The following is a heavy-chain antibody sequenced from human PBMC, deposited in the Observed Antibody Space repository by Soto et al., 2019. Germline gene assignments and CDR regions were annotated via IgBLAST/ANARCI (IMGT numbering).Heavy chain of an antibody. CDR2: IYYSGST. V-gene: IGHV4-31*03. Sequence: KASETLSLTCTVSGGSISSGGYYWSWIRQHPGKGLEWIGYIYYSGSTYYNPSLKSRVTISVDTSKNQFSLKLSSVTAADTAVYYRARDLGPTPSEYYYYGMDVWGQGTTVTVSS. CDR1: GGSISSGGYY. J-gene: IGHJ6*02. CDR3: ARDLGPTPSEYYYYGMDV.